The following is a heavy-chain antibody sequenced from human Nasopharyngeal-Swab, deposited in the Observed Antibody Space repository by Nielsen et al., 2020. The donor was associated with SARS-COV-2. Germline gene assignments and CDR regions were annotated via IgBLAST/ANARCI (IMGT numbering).Heavy chain of an antibody. D-gene: IGHD6-19*01. J-gene: IGHJ3*02. CDR3: ARGSAVAGLGMRDAFDI. Sequence: ASVKVSCKASGYTFTSYAMNWVRQAPGQGLEWMGWINPNSGGTNYAQKLQGRVTMTRDTSISTAYMELSRLRSDDTAVYYCARGSAVAGLGMRDAFDIWGQGTMVTVSS. CDR2: INPNSGGT. CDR1: GYTFTSYA. V-gene: IGHV1-2*02.